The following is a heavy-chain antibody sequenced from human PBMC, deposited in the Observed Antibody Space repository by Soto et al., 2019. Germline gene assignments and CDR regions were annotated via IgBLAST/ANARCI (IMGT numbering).Heavy chain of an antibody. V-gene: IGHV4-39*01. CDR2: IYYSGST. CDR1: EGYIRGSSYY. Sequence: PLETMPLPYTVSEGYIRGSSYYRGWIRKPPGKGLEWIGSIYYSGSTYHTPSLKSRVTISVDTSKNQFSRKLSSVTAADTAVYYCAGHRANLNWFDPWGQGTLVTVSS. CDR3: AGHRANLNWFDP. J-gene: IGHJ5*02.